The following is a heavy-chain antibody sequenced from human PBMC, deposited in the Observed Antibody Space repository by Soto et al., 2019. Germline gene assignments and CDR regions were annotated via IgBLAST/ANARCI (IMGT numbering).Heavy chain of an antibody. CDR1: GFTFSSYG. CDR2: ISYDGSNK. CDR3: ARPGPREGFDL. J-gene: IGHJ2*01. V-gene: IGHV3-30*03. Sequence: GGSLRLSCAASGFTFSSYGMHWVRQAPGKGLEWVAVISYDGSNKYYAESVKGRFTISRDNSKNTLYLQMNSLRAEDTAVYYCARPGPREGFDLWGRGTLVTVSS.